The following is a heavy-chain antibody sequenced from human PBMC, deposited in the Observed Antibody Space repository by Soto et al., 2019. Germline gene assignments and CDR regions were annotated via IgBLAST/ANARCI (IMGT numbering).Heavy chain of an antibody. J-gene: IGHJ6*03. D-gene: IGHD3-10*01. CDR3: ARVFYGSGSYGRYYYYYYMDV. CDR1: GFTVSSNY. Sequence: GGSLRLSCAASGFTVSSNYMSWVRQAPGKGLEWVSVIYSGGSTYYADSVKGRFTISRHNSKNTLYLQMNSLRAEDTAVYYCARVFYGSGSYGRYYYYYYMDVWGKGTTVTVSS. CDR2: IYSGGST. V-gene: IGHV3-53*04.